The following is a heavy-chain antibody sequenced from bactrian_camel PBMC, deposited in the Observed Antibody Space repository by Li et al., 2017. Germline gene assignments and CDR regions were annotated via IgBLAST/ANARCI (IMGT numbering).Heavy chain of an antibody. Sequence: QVQLVESGGGSVQVGGSLRLSCVVSGDSISRYCMRWFRQIPDKEREGVAGIESDGSTNYADSVKGRFTISKDNAKNSLYLIMNSLRPVDTAMYYCAAGAGRIGLYCRSDYNTWGQGTQVTVS. CDR1: GDSISRYC. CDR3: AAGAGRIGLYCRSDYNT. V-gene: IGHV3S9*01. J-gene: IGHJ6*01. D-gene: IGHD3*01. CDR2: IESDGST.